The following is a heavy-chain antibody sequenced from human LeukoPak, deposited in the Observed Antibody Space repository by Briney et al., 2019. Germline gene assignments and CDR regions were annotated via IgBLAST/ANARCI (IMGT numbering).Heavy chain of an antibody. D-gene: IGHD2-2*01. J-gene: IGHJ4*02. CDR1: GYTFTDYY. V-gene: IGHV1-2*04. Sequence: ALVKVSCKASGYTFTDYYMHWVRLAPGQGLEWMGWINPNSGGTNYVQKFQGWVTMTRDTPINTAYMELSRLTSDDTAVYYCARANFLYCSSTSCLFDYWGQGTLVTVSS. CDR3: ARANFLYCSSTSCLFDY. CDR2: INPNSGGT.